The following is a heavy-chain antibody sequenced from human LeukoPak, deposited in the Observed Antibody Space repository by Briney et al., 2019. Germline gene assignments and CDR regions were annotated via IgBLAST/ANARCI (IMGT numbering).Heavy chain of an antibody. CDR2: ISYDGSNK. V-gene: IGHV3-30*14. J-gene: IGHJ4*02. CDR3: AKSSGWYYFDY. Sequence: PGGSLRLSCAASGFTFSSYAMHWVRQAPGKGLEWVAVISYDGSNKYYADSVKGRFTISRDNSKNTLSLQMNSLRTEDTAVYYCAKSSGWYYFDYWGQGTLVTVSS. D-gene: IGHD6-19*01. CDR1: GFTFSSYA.